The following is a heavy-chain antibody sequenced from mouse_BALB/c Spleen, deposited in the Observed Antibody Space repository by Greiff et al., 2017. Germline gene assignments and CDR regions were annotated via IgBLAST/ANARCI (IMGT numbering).Heavy chain of an antibody. D-gene: IGHD3-2*01. CDR3: TRWGQLGLDY. CDR1: GYTFTSYW. Sequence: LQQPGSELVRPGASVKLSCKASGYTFTSYWMHWVKQRPGQGLEWIGNIYPGSGSTNYDEKFKSKATLTVDTSSSTAYMQLSSLTSEDSAVYYCTRWGQLGLDYWGQGTTLTVSS. CDR2: IYPGSGST. J-gene: IGHJ2*01. V-gene: IGHV1S22*01.